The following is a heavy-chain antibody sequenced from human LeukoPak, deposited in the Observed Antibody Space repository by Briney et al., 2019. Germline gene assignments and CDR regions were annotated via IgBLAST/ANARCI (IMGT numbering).Heavy chain of an antibody. CDR1: GFTFSSYA. CDR3: AKDLEGQWLAPGVFDY. D-gene: IGHD6-19*01. J-gene: IGHJ4*02. Sequence: SGGSLRLSCAASGFTFSSYAMSWVRQAPGKGLEWVSAISGSGGSTYYADSVKGRFTISRDNSKNTLYLQMNSLRAEDTAVYYCAKDLEGQWLAPGVFDYWGQGTLVTVSS. CDR2: ISGSGGST. V-gene: IGHV3-23*01.